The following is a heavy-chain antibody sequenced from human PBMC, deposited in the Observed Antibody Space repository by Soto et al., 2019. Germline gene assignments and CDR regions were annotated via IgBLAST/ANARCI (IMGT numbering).Heavy chain of an antibody. CDR2: ISAYNGNT. CDR3: ARDSRVHFDY. J-gene: IGHJ4*02. Sequence: ASVKVSCKASGYTFTRYGISWVRQDPGQGLEWMGWISAYNGNTNYAQKLQGRVTMTTDTPTTTAYMELRSLRSDDTSVNYCARDSRVHFDYWGQATLVTVSS. CDR1: GYTFTRYG. V-gene: IGHV1-18*01. D-gene: IGHD3-10*01.